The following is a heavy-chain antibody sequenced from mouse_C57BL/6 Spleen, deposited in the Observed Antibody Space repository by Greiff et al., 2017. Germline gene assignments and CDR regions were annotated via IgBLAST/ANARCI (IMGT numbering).Heavy chain of an antibody. CDR3: ARSYYGSSYGFAY. V-gene: IGHV1-47*01. CDR2: FHPDNDDT. J-gene: IGHJ3*01. Sequence: VQVVESGAELVKPGASVKMSCKASGSTFTTYPIEWMKQIHGKSLEWIGNFHPDNDDTKYKEKFKGKATLTVEKSSSTVYLELSRLTSDDSAVDYCARSYYGSSYGFAYWGQGTLVTVSA. D-gene: IGHD1-1*01. CDR1: GSTFTTYP.